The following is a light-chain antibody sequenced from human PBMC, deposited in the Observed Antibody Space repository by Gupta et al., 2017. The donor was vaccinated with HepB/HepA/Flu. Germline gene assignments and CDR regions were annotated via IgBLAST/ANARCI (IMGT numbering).Light chain of an antibody. CDR1: QSISRY. J-gene: IGKJ1*01. CDR3: QQCDSNPPT. V-gene: IGKV1-39*01. Sequence: DIQITQPPSSLSTSVGDRVTIACRASQSISRYLNWFQQKPGKAPKLLIYAASRVQRGVPSRFSGSGSGTDFTLTISRLQPEDFANYYCQQCDSNPPTFGQGTKVEIK. CDR2: AAS.